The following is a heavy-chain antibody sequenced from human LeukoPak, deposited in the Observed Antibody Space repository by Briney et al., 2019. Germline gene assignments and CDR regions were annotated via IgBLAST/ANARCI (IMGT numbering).Heavy chain of an antibody. CDR3: AKEYCSGGSCSYYYYYYYGMDV. CDR1: GFTFSSYA. J-gene: IGHJ6*02. CDR2: ISGSGGST. V-gene: IGHV3-23*01. Sequence: GASLRLSRAASGFTFSSYAMSWVRQAPGKGLEWVTAISGSGGSTYYADSVKGRFTISRDNSKNTLYLQMNSLRAEDTAVYYCAKEYCSGGSCSYYYYYYYGMDVWGQGTTVTVSS. D-gene: IGHD2-15*01.